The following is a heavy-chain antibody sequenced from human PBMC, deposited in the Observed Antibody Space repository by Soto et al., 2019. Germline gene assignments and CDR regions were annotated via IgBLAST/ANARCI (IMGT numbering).Heavy chain of an antibody. V-gene: IGHV3-9*01. CDR3: EKDIQRGGIDV. J-gene: IGHJ6*02. D-gene: IGHD1-26*01. Sequence: EVQLVESGGDLVQPGRSLRLSCAASGFNLKDYAMHWVRQAPGKGLEWVAGIMWDSGLIGYAESVKGRFTISRDNAKNCLYLQMNSLRPEDTALYYCEKDIQRGGIDVWGQGTTVPVSS. CDR2: IMWDSGLI. CDR1: GFNLKDYA.